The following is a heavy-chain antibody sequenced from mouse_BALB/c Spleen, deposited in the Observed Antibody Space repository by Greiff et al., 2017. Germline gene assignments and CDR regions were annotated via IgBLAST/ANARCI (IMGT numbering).Heavy chain of an antibody. V-gene: IGHV5-4*02. D-gene: IGHD2-1*01. CDR2: ISDGGSYT. CDR1: GFTFSDYY. Sequence: EVLLVESGGGLVKPGGSLKLSCAASGFTFSDYYMYWVRQTPEKRLEWVATISDGGSYTYSPDSVKGRFTISRDNAKNNLYLQMSSLKSEDTAMYYCAREDGNYGGVFAYWGQGTLVTVSA. J-gene: IGHJ3*01. CDR3: AREDGNYGGVFAY.